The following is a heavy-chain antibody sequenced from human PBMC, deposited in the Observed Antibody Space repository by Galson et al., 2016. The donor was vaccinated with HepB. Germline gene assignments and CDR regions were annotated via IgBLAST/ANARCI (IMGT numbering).Heavy chain of an antibody. D-gene: IGHD5-18*01. CDR1: GFTFSNYA. V-gene: IGHV3-23*01. CDR3: AKDLDGYTYGYSYSDH. Sequence: SLRLSCAASGFTFSNYAMSWVRQAPEKGLEWVSSISGSGGTTYYADSVKGRFTISRDKSKNTLYLQMNSLRGEDTAVYYCAKDLDGYTYGYSYSDHWGQGTLVTVSS. J-gene: IGHJ4*02. CDR2: ISGSGGTT.